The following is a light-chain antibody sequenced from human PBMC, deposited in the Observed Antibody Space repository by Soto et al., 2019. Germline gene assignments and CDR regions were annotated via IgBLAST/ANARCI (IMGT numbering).Light chain of an antibody. V-gene: IGLV2-14*01. CDR1: NSDIGIYDF. J-gene: IGLJ1*01. Sequence: QSALTQPASVSGTPGQSITISCTGSNSDIGIYDFVSWYQHHPGRAPKLIVSEVSHRPSGVSNRFSGSKSGNTASLTIFGLQSEDEADYYCISYTSDDVRYVFGTGTQLTVL. CDR2: EVS. CDR3: ISYTSDDVRYV.